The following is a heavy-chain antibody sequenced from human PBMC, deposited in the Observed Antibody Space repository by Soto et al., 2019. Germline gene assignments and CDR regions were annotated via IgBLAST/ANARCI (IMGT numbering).Heavy chain of an antibody. D-gene: IGHD6-19*01. J-gene: IGHJ6*02. CDR1: GFTFSSYA. CDR2: ISGSGGST. V-gene: IGHV3-23*01. Sequence: PGGSLRLSCAASGFTFSSYAMSWVRQAPGKGLEWVSAISGSGGSTYYADSVKGRFTISRDNSKNTLYLQMNSLRAEDTAVYYCAKRSWLDYYYYGMDVWGQGTTVTVSS. CDR3: AKRSWLDYYYYGMDV.